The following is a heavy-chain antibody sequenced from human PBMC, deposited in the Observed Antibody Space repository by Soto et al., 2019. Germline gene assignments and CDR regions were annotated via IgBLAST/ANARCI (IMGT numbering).Heavy chain of an antibody. CDR2: IGESGTPT. CDR3: ARYIPGVRYYGMDV. Sequence: EVQLLESGGGLVQPGGSLRLSCAASGFTFSSYAMKWVRQAPGKGLEWVSLIGESGTPTYYADSVKGRFTISRDNSGNTLFLERYSLRAEDTGVYYCARYIPGVRYYGMDVWGQGTTVTVSS. D-gene: IGHD2-2*01. V-gene: IGHV3-23*01. J-gene: IGHJ6*02. CDR1: GFTFSSYA.